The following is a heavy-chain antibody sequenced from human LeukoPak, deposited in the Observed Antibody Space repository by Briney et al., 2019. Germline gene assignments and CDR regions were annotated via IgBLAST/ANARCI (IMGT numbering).Heavy chain of an antibody. D-gene: IGHD5-24*01. CDR1: GFTFSSYS. J-gene: IGHJ5*02. V-gene: IGHV3-21*01. CDR3: ARDGEVEMATIDNWFDP. Sequence: GGSLRLSCAASGFTFSSYSMNWVRQAPGKGLEWVSSISSSSSYIYYADSAKGRFTISRDNAKNSLYLQMNSLRAEDTAVYYCARDGEVEMATIDNWFDPWGQGTLVTVSS. CDR2: ISSSSSYI.